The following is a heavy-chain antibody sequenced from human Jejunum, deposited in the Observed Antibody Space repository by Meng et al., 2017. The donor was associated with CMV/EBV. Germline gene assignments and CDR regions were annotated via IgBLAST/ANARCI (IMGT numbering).Heavy chain of an antibody. J-gene: IGHJ5*02. V-gene: IGHV2-5*02. CDR1: SLTTSGLG. CDR2: VYWDDDK. D-gene: IGHD6-13*01. CDR3: VRSGGSTWYEENNWFDP. Sequence: SLTTSGLGVGWIRQPPGKALEWLALVYWDDDKRYNPSLKTRLTITRDTSKNQVVLIMTNMDPVDTGTYYCVRSGGSTWYEENNWFDPWGQGTLVTVSS.